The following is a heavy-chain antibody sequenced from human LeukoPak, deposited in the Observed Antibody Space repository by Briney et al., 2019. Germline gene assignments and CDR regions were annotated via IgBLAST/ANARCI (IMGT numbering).Heavy chain of an antibody. CDR1: GFTFSSYI. CDR2: ISSSSSYI. J-gene: IGHJ5*02. CDR3: ARQDGYTQGFWFDP. Sequence: PGGSLRLSCAASGFTFSSYIMNWVRQAPGKGLEWVSSISSSSSYIYYADSVNGRFTISRDNAKNSLYLQMNSLRAEDTAVYYCARQDGYTQGFWFDPWGQGTLVTVSS. D-gene: IGHD5-24*01. V-gene: IGHV3-21*01.